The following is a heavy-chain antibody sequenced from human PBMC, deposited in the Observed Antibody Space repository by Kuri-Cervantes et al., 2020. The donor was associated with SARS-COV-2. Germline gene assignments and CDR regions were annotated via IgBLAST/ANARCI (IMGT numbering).Heavy chain of an antibody. J-gene: IGHJ6*02. V-gene: IGHV1-3*01. Sequence: ASVKVSCKASGYTFTSYAMHWVRQAPGQRLEWMGWINAGNGNTKYSQKCQGRVTITRDTSASTAYMELSSLRSEDTAVYYCAREYYDSSGYYYYYYYGMDVWGQGTTVTVSS. CDR3: AREYYDSSGYYYYYYYGMDV. CDR1: GYTFTSYA. CDR2: INAGNGNT. D-gene: IGHD3-22*01.